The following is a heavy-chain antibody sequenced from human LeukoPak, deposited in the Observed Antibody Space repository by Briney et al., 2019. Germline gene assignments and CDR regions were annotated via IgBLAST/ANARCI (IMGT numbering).Heavy chain of an antibody. CDR2: IYTSGST. CDR3: ARERLNYDILTGYYSGDYYYYYYMDV. J-gene: IGHJ6*03. V-gene: IGHV4-61*02. CDR1: GGSISSGSYY. D-gene: IGHD3-9*01. Sequence: PSQTLSLTCTVSGGSISSGSYYWSWIRQPGGKGLEWIGRIYTSGSTNYNPSLKSRVTISVDTSKNQFSLKLSSVTAADTAVYYCARERLNYDILTGYYSGDYYYYYYMDVWGKGTTVTISS.